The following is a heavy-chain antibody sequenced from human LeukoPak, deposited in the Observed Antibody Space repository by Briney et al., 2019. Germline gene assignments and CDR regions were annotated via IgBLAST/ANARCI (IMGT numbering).Heavy chain of an antibody. CDR3: ARPPYSSPSDY. D-gene: IGHD6-6*01. CDR2: IKQDGSEK. J-gene: IGHJ4*02. V-gene: IGHV3-7*01. Sequence: GGCLRLSCAASGFTFSSYWMSWVRQAPGKGLEWVANIKQDGSEKYYVDSVKGRFTISRDNAKNSLYLQMNSLRAEDTAVYYCARPPYSSPSDYWGQGTLVTVSS. CDR1: GFTFSSYW.